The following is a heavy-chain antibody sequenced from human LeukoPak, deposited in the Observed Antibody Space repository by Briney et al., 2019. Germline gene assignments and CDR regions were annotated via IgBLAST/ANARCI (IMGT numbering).Heavy chain of an antibody. V-gene: IGHV3-33*06. CDR3: AKAPVRITIFGVVITDAFDI. D-gene: IGHD3-3*01. J-gene: IGHJ3*02. CDR1: GFTFISYG. CDR2: IWSDGSNK. Sequence: GGSLRLSYAASGFTFISYGMHWVRQAPGKGLQWVALIWSDGSNKYYADSVKGRFTISRDNSKNTLYLQMNSLRAEDTAVYYCAKAPVRITIFGVVITDAFDIWGQGTMVTVSS.